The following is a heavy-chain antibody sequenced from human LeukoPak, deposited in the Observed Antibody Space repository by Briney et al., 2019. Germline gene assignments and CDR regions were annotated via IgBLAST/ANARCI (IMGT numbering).Heavy chain of an antibody. CDR1: GYSFTGYY. V-gene: IGHV1-2*02. CDR3: ARATGLGWFDP. Sequence: ASVKVSCKASGYSFTGYYIHWVREAPGQGLEWMGWINPDSGVTNYAQKFQDRVTMTRDTSISTASMELSRPRSDDTAVYYCARATGLGWFDPWGQGTLVTVSS. CDR2: INPDSGVT. J-gene: IGHJ5*02. D-gene: IGHD3-9*01.